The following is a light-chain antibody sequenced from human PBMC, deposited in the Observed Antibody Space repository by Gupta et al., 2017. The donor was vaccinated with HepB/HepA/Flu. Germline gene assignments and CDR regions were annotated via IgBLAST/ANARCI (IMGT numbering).Light chain of an antibody. V-gene: IGLV1-36*01. Sequence: QSVLTQPPSVSAAPRQRVTISCSGSSSNIGNNAVHWYQQLPGKAPKLLIYYDDRRRSGVADRFSGSKSGTTASVASSGLQSEDEADYYCAAWDDSLNGQVFGGGTKLTVL. CDR3: AAWDDSLNGQV. CDR2: YDD. J-gene: IGLJ3*02. CDR1: SSNIGNNA.